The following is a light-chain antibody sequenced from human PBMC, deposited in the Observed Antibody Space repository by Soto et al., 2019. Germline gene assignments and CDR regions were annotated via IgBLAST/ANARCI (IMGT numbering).Light chain of an antibody. J-gene: IGLJ1*01. CDR1: SSNIGAGYD. CDR3: QSYDSSLIGYV. CDR2: DNT. V-gene: IGLV1-40*01. Sequence: QPVLTQPPSVSGAPGQRVTIPCTGSSSNIGAGYDVHWYQQLPGTAPKLLIYDNTNRPSGVPDRFSGSKSGTSASLAITGLQAEDEADYYCQSYDSSLIGYVFGSGTKVTVL.